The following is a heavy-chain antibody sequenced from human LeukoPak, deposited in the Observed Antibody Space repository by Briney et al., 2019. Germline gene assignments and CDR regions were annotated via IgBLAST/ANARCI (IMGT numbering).Heavy chain of an antibody. V-gene: IGHV4-59*08. Sequence: SETLSLTCTVSGGSISSYYWSWIRQPPGKGLEWIGYIYYSGSTNYNPSLKSRVAISVDTSKNQFSLKLSSVTAADTAVYYCARHRRLDTANYYFDYWGQGTLVTVSS. CDR1: GGSISSYY. CDR2: IYYSGST. CDR3: ARHRRLDTANYYFDY. D-gene: IGHD5-18*01. J-gene: IGHJ4*02.